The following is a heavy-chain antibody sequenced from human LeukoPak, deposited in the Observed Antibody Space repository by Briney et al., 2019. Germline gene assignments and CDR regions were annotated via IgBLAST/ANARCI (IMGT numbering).Heavy chain of an antibody. Sequence: GESLKLSYKASGYSFTSYWIGWVRQMPGKGLEWMGIIDHSDSDIRYTPSFQGQVTISADKSLSTAYLQWNSLKASDTAIYYCARQTAMGRSGDYWGQGTLVTVSS. CDR3: ARQTAMGRSGDY. CDR2: IDHSDSDI. V-gene: IGHV5-51*01. D-gene: IGHD7-27*01. CDR1: GYSFTSYW. J-gene: IGHJ4*02.